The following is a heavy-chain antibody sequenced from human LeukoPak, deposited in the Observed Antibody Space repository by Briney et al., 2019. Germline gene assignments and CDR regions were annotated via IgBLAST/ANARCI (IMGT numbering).Heavy chain of an antibody. V-gene: IGHV3-74*01. CDR3: ARGGLSGTFDY. Sequence: GGSLRLSCAASGFTFSSYWMHWVRQAPGKGLVWVSRINGDGRSTVYADSVKGRSTISRDNAKNTLYLQMNSLRAEDTAVYYCARGGLSGTFDYWGQGTLVTVSS. CDR1: GFTFSSYW. CDR2: INGDGRST. J-gene: IGHJ4*02. D-gene: IGHD2-15*01.